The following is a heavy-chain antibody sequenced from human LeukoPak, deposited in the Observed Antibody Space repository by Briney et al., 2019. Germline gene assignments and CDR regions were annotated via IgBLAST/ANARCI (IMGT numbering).Heavy chain of an antibody. Sequence: PSETLSLTCTVSGGSISSYYWSWIRQPPGKGLEWIGYIFYSGSTNYNPSLKSRVTISVDTSKNQFSLKLSSVTAADTAVYYCARDLTVVGYYGMDVWGQGTTVTVSS. V-gene: IGHV4-59*01. D-gene: IGHD4-23*01. CDR1: GGSISSYY. J-gene: IGHJ6*02. CDR2: IFYSGST. CDR3: ARDLTVVGYYGMDV.